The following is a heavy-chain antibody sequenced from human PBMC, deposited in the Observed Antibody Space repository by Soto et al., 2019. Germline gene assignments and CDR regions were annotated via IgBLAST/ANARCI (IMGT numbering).Heavy chain of an antibody. V-gene: IGHV1-69*06. CDR2: IIPIFGTA. CDR3: AREPADYYDSSRYFDY. Sequence: QVQLVQSGAEVKKPGSSVKVSCKASGGTFSSYAISWVRQAPGQGPEWMGGIIPIFGTANYAQKFQGRVTITADKSTSTAYMELSSLRSEDTAVYYCAREPADYYDSSRYFDYWGQGTLVTVSS. CDR1: GGTFSSYA. D-gene: IGHD3-22*01. J-gene: IGHJ4*02.